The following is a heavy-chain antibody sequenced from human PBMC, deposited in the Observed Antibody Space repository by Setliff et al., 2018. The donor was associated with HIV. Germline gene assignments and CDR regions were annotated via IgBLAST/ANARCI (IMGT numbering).Heavy chain of an antibody. J-gene: IGHJ6*02. CDR3: ARDDSNYRQHGMDV. D-gene: IGHD4-4*01. CDR2: ISSSSTYT. V-gene: IGHV3-21*01. Sequence: GESLKISCAASGFIFSNYRMNWVRQAPGKGLEWVSSISSSSTYTFYADSVKGRFTISRDNAKNSLYLQMNSLRAEDTAVYYCARDDSNYRQHGMDVWGQGTTVTVSS. CDR1: GFIFSNYR.